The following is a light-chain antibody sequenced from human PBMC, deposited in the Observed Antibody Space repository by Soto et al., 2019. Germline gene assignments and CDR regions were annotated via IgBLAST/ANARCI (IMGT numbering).Light chain of an antibody. CDR3: QQRNSYPGST. CDR2: AAS. V-gene: IGKV1-9*01. Sequence: DIQLTQSPSFLSASVGDRVTITCRASQGISSYLAWYQQKPGKAPKLLIYAASTLQSGVPSRFSGSGAGTEFTLTISSLQPEDFATYYCQQRNSYPGSTFGPGTKVDIK. J-gene: IGKJ3*01. CDR1: QGISSY.